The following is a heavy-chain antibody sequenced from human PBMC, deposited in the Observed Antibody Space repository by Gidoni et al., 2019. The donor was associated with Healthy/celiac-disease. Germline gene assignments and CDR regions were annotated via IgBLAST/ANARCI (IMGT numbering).Heavy chain of an antibody. Sequence: QVQLQESGPGLVKHSQTLSLTCTVSGGSISSGGYYWSWIRQHPGKGLEWIGYIYYSGSTYYNPSLKSRVTISVDTSKNQFSLKLSSVTAADTAVYYCARRVAVAGRFDYWGQGTLVTVSS. J-gene: IGHJ4*02. D-gene: IGHD6-19*01. V-gene: IGHV4-31*03. CDR2: IYYSGST. CDR1: GGSISSGGYY. CDR3: ARRVAVAGRFDY.